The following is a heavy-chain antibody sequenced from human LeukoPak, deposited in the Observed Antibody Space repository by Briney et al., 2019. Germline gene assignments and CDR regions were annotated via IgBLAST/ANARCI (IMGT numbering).Heavy chain of an antibody. CDR1: GYTFTSYG. CDR3: ARDQEKYSGYGY. D-gene: IGHD5-12*01. J-gene: IGHJ4*02. CDR2: INPNSGGT. Sequence: ASVKVSCKASGYTFTSYGISWVRQAPGQGLEWMGWINPNSGGTNYAQKFQGRVTMTRDTSISTAYMELSRLRSDDTAVYYCARDQEKYSGYGYWGQGTLVTVSS. V-gene: IGHV1-2*02.